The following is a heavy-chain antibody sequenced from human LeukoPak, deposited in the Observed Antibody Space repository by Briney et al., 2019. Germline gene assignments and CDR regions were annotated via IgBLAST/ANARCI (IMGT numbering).Heavy chain of an antibody. CDR1: GFTFSSYE. J-gene: IGHJ6*03. Sequence: GGSLRLSCAASGFTFSSYEMNWVRQAPGKGLEWVSYISSSGSTIYYADSVKGRFTISRDNAKNSLYLQMNSLRAEDTAVYYCARDRIEQQRTLGRSSNYYYYYYMDVWGKGTTVTVSS. D-gene: IGHD6-13*01. V-gene: IGHV3-48*03. CDR2: ISSSGSTI. CDR3: ARDRIEQQRTLGRSSNYYYYYYMDV.